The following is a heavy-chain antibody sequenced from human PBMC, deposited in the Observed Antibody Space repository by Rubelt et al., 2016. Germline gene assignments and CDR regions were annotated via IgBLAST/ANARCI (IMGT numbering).Heavy chain of an antibody. CDR1: GGSMNSDGDY. V-gene: IGHV4-31*03. CDR3: GASNIELGGTYGDYRH. D-gene: IGHD4-17*01. CDR2: ISYSGGT. J-gene: IGHJ4*02. Sequence: QVQLQESGPRLVKPSQILSLTCTVSGGSMNSDGDYWSWIRQHPGKGLEWIGYISYSGGTYYNPSLMSRSTISVDTSKNQFSLRLSSVTAAETAVYYCGASNIELGGTYGDYRHWGQGTLVTVSS.